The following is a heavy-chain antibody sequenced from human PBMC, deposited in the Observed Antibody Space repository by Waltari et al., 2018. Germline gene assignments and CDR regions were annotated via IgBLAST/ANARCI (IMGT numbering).Heavy chain of an antibody. CDR1: GFSFSSYN. V-gene: IGHV3-21*01. CDR2: IGSSSVYI. Sequence: EVQLVESGGGLVKPGGSLRLYCAASGFSFSSYNMNWVRQAPGKGWEWVSSIGSSSVYIYYADSLNGRFTISRDNAKNSLYLQMNSLRAEDTAVYFCARVQYGDYNPFDYWGQGTLVTVSS. CDR3: ARVQYGDYNPFDY. J-gene: IGHJ4*02. D-gene: IGHD4-17*01.